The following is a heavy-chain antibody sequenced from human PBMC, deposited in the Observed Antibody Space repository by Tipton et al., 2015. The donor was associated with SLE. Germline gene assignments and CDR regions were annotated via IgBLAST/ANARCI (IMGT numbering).Heavy chain of an antibody. V-gene: IGHV4-39*01. CDR1: GGSISSSNW. CDR2: IYYSGRT. J-gene: IGHJ4*02. D-gene: IGHD2-2*01. Sequence: TLSLTCAVSGGSISSSNWWSWIRQPPGKGLEWIGSIYYSGRTYYNPSLKSRVTISVDTAKNQFSLKLSSVTAADTAVYYCARRYASAYFDYWGQGTLVTVSS. CDR3: ARRYASAYFDY.